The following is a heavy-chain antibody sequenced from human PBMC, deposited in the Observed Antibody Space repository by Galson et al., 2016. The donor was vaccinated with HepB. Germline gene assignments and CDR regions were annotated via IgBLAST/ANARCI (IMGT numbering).Heavy chain of an antibody. J-gene: IGHJ6*03. Sequence: TLSLTCSVSGGSISIGSYFWSWIRQPAGKGLEWLGRVLFTGSTTYNPSLKSRVTLAAATSKNQFSLNLTSVTATDTAVYYCVRERISLVRGGNYYYYYIDVWGEGTTIIVS. CDR2: VLFTGST. CDR1: GGSISIGSYF. D-gene: IGHD3-10*01. CDR3: VRERISLVRGGNYYYYYIDV. V-gene: IGHV4-61*02.